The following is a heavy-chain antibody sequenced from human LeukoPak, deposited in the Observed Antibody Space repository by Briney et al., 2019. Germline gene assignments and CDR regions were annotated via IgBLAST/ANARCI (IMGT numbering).Heavy chain of an antibody. CDR3: ARDPRDGYNYPDFDY. J-gene: IGHJ4*02. V-gene: IGHV3-21*01. Sequence: GGSLRLSCAASGFTFSSYSMNWVRQAPGKGLEWVSSISSSSSHIYYADSVKGRFTISRDNAKNSLYLQMNSLRAEDTAVYYCARDPRDGYNYPDFDYWGQGTLVTVSS. CDR2: ISSSSSHI. D-gene: IGHD5-24*01. CDR1: GFTFSSYS.